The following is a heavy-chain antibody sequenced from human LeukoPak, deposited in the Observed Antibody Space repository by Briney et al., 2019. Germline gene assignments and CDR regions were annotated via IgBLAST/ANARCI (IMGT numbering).Heavy chain of an antibody. J-gene: IGHJ4*02. V-gene: IGHV3-7*01. CDR1: GFSFSNYW. CDR2: IRQDGGLR. CDR3: TRDLASQPDY. D-gene: IGHD1-1*01. Sequence: GSLRLSCAASGFSFSNYWMSWFRQAPGKGLEWVANIRQDGGLRYYVDSVKGRFTISRDNAKNSLYLQMDSLRAEDTAVYYCTRDLASQPDYWGQGGLVTVSS.